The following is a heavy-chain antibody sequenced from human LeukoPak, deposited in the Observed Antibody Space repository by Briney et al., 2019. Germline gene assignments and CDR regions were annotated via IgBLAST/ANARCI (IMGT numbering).Heavy chain of an antibody. V-gene: IGHV3-33*01. Sequence: PPGGSLRLSCAASGFIFSDYGMHWVRQAPGKGLEWVAVIWYDGSNKYYADSVKGRFTVSRDNSRNTLYLQMNSLRAEDTAVYYCARGGASRFYYYYHMDVWGKGTTVTVSS. CDR2: IWYDGSNK. CDR3: ARGGASRFYYYYHMDV. J-gene: IGHJ6*03. D-gene: IGHD1-26*01. CDR1: GFIFSDYG.